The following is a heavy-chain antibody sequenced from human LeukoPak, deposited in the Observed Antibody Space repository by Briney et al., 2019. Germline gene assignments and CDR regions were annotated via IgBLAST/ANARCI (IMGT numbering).Heavy chain of an antibody. J-gene: IGHJ5*02. CDR3: ARDSRGAAAVLSS. Sequence: GGSLRLSCAASGFTVSSNYMSWVRQAPGKGLEWVSVIYSGGSTYYADSVKGRFTISRDNSKDTLYLQMNSLRAEDTAVYYCARDSRGAAAVLSSWGQGTLVTVPS. V-gene: IGHV3-66*01. CDR2: IYSGGST. CDR1: GFTVSSNY. D-gene: IGHD6-13*01.